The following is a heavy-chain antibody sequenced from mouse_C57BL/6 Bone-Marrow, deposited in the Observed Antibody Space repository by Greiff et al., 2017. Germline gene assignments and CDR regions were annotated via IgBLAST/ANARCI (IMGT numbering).Heavy chain of an antibody. J-gene: IGHJ1*03. CDR2: INPSSGYT. D-gene: IGHD1-1*01. CDR3: AKRGVRGSSYPYWYFDV. CDR1: GYTFTSYW. V-gene: IGHV1-7*01. Sequence: QVQLQQSGAELAKPGASVKLSCKASGYTFTSYWMHWVKQRPGQGLEWIGYINPSSGYTKYNQKFKDKATLTADKSSSTAYMQLSSLPYEDAADYYCAKRGVRGSSYPYWYFDVWGTGTTVTVSS.